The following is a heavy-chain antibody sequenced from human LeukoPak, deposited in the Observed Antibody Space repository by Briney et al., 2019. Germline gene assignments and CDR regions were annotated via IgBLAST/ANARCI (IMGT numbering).Heavy chain of an antibody. CDR3: AKDPGVVPAHYFDY. CDR2: TGSTGVGT. J-gene: IGHJ4*02. Sequence: GGSLRLSCAASGFTFSSYAMNWVRQAPGKGLEWVSGTGSTGVGTFYADSVKGRFTVSRDNSKNTLSLQMNSLRDEDTAVYYCAKDPGVVPAHYFDYWGQGTLVTVSS. CDR1: GFTFSSYA. V-gene: IGHV3-23*01. D-gene: IGHD2-2*01.